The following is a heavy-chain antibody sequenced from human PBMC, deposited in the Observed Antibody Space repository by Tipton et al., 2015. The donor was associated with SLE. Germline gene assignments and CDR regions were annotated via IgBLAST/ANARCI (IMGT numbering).Heavy chain of an antibody. CDR2: IYPGDSDT. V-gene: IGHV5-51*01. CDR3: ARGAIAVTGYYYYYMDV. Sequence: QSGAEVKKPGESLKISCKGSGYSFTSYWIGWVRQMPGKGLEWMGIIYPGDSDTRYSPSFQGQVTISADKSIRSAYLQWSSLKASDTAMYYCARGAIAVTGYYYYYMDVWGKGTTVTVSS. J-gene: IGHJ6*03. CDR1: GYSFTSYW. D-gene: IGHD6-19*01.